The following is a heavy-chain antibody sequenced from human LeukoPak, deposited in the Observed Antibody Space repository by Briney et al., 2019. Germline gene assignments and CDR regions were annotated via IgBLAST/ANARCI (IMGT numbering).Heavy chain of an antibody. Sequence: ASVKVSCKASGYTFTSYGISWVRQAPGQGLEWMGWISAYNGNTNYAQKLQGRVTMTTDTSTSTAYMELRSLRSDDTAVYYCARDFRKWLPTVGYYMDVWGKGTTVTISS. CDR1: GYTFTSYG. D-gene: IGHD3-22*01. CDR2: ISAYNGNT. V-gene: IGHV1-18*01. CDR3: ARDFRKWLPTVGYYMDV. J-gene: IGHJ6*03.